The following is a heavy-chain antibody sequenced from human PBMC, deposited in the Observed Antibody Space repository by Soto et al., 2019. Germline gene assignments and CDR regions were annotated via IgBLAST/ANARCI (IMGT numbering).Heavy chain of an antibody. D-gene: IGHD1-26*01. V-gene: IGHV3-64*02. CDR3: ARGAGATMLDAFDI. CDR2: ISSNGGST. Sequence: PGGSLRLSCAASGFTFSSYAMHWVRQAPGKGLEYVSAISSNGGSTYYADSVKGRFTISRDNSKNTLYLQMGSLRAEDMAVYYRARGAGATMLDAFDIWGQGTMVTVSS. CDR1: GFTFSSYA. J-gene: IGHJ3*02.